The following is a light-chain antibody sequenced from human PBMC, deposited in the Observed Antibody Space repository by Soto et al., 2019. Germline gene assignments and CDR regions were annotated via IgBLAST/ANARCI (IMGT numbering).Light chain of an antibody. CDR1: SSDVGSYNL. CDR2: EGS. Sequence: QSALTQPASVSGSPGQSITISCTGTSSDVGSYNLVSWYQQHPGKAPKLMIYEGSKRPSGVSNRFSGSKSGNTASLTISGLQAEDEAAYYCCSYAGSSTFHVVFGGGTKLTVL. J-gene: IGLJ2*01. CDR3: CSYAGSSTFHVV. V-gene: IGLV2-23*03.